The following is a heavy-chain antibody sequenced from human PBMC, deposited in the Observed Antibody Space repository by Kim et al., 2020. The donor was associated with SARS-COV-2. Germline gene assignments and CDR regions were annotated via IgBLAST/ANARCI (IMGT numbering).Heavy chain of an antibody. Sequence: SVKGRFTISRDNSKNTLYLQMNSLRAEDTAVYYCARDATTAVAPPWYFDYWGQGTLVTVSS. CDR3: ARDATTAVAPPWYFDY. J-gene: IGHJ4*02. D-gene: IGHD6-19*01. V-gene: IGHV3-30*07.